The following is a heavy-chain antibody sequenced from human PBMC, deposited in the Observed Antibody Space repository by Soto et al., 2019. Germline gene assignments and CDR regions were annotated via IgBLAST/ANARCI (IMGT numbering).Heavy chain of an antibody. CDR3: ARSTGGYSYGFGWFDP. D-gene: IGHD5-18*01. CDR2: IYYSGST. J-gene: IGHJ5*02. Sequence: SETLSLTCTFSGGSISSYYWSWIRQPPGKGLEWIGYIYYSGSTNYNPSLKSRVTISVDTSKNQFSLKLSSVTAADTAVYYCARSTGGYSYGFGWFDPWGQGTLVTVSS. CDR1: GGSISSYY. V-gene: IGHV4-59*08.